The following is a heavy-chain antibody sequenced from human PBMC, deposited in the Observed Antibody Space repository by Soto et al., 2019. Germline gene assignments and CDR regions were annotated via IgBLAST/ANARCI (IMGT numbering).Heavy chain of an antibody. CDR2: INAGNGNT. Sequence: QVQLVQSGAEVKKPGASVKVSCEASGYTFTSYAMHWVRQAPGQRLEWMGWINAGNGNTKYSQEFQGRVTITRDTSASTAYMKLSSLRSEDTAVYYCARNGVGTDHFDYWGQGTMVTVSS. J-gene: IGHJ4*02. CDR1: GYTFTSYA. D-gene: IGHD1-1*01. CDR3: ARNGVGTDHFDY. V-gene: IGHV1-3*01.